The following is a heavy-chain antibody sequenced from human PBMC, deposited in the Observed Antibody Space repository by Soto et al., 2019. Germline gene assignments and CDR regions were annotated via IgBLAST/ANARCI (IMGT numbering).Heavy chain of an antibody. CDR1: GFTFSTYS. D-gene: IGHD3-22*01. V-gene: IGHV3-21*01. CDR3: ARVDYYDSSDGMDV. Sequence: EVQLVESGGGLVKPGGSLRLSCAASGFTFSTYSMNWVRQAPGKGLEWVSSITSSSNYIYYADSVKGRFTISRDNGKNSLYLQMNSLRAEDTAIYYCARVDYYDSSDGMDVWGQGTTVTVSS. CDR2: ITSSSNYI. J-gene: IGHJ6*02.